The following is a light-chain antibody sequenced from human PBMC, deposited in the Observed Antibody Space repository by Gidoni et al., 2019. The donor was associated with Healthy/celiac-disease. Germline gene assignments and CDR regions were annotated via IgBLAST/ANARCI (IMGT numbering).Light chain of an antibody. CDR1: QGISIY. V-gene: IGKV1D-8*01. CDR2: AAS. CDR3: QQYYSFPWT. Sequence: VIWMTQSPSLLSASTGDRVTISCRMSQGISIYLAWYKQKPGKAPELLIYAASTLQSGVPSRFSCIGSGTDFTLTISCLQSEDFATYYCQQYYSFPWTFGQGTKVEIK. J-gene: IGKJ1*01.